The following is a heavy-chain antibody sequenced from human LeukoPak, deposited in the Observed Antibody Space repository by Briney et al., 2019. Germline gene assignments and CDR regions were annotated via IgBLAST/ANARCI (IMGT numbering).Heavy chain of an antibody. V-gene: IGHV3-30*03. CDR2: ISYDGSNK. D-gene: IGHD6-13*01. CDR1: GFTFSSYG. J-gene: IGHJ4*02. Sequence: GRSLRLSCAASGFTFSSYGMHWVGQAPGKGLEWVAVISYDGSNKYYADSVKGRFTISRDNSKNTLYLQMNSLRAEDTAVYYCASHGSWYSPNFDYWGQGTLVTVSS. CDR3: ASHGSWYSPNFDY.